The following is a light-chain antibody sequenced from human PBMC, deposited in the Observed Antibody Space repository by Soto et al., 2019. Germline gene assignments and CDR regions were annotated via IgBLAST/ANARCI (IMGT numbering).Light chain of an antibody. CDR3: AVWDDTLSGLV. CDR2: ANH. Sequence: QLVLTQPLSASGTPGQRVTISCSGSTSNIGSNAVTWYQQFPGTAPKLLIYANHQRPSGVPDRFSGSKSGTSASLAISGLQSEDEAHYYCAVWDDTLSGLVFGGGTKLTVL. CDR1: TSNIGSNA. J-gene: IGLJ3*02. V-gene: IGLV1-44*01.